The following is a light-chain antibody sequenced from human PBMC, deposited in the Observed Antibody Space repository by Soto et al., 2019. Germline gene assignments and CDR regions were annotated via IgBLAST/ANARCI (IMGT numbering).Light chain of an antibody. Sequence: DTQRTQSPSTLFASVGDRVTITCRASQSISSWLAWYQQKPGKPPKLLIYKASILQSGVPSRFSGSGSGTEFTLTISSLPPDDFATYYCQQYNSYWTFGQGTKVDIK. CDR3: QQYNSYWT. CDR1: QSISSW. V-gene: IGKV1-5*03. CDR2: KAS. J-gene: IGKJ1*01.